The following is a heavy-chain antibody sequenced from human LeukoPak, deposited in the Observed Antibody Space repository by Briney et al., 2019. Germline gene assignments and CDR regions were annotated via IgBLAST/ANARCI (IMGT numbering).Heavy chain of an antibody. D-gene: IGHD3-22*01. Sequence: GGSLRLSCAASGFTFSSYWMSWVRQAPGKGLEWVANIKQDGSEKYYVDSVKGRSTISRDNSKNTLYLQMHSLRAEDTALYYCAKDAEYYYDSSGYYPHWGQGTLVTVSS. J-gene: IGHJ4*02. CDR1: GFTFSSYW. CDR2: IKQDGSEK. V-gene: IGHV3-7*03. CDR3: AKDAEYYYDSSGYYPH.